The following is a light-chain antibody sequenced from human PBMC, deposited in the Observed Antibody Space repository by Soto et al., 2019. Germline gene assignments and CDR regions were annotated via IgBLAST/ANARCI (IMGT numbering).Light chain of an antibody. CDR1: QSVSSGY. Sequence: EIFLTQSPGTLSLSPGERATLSCRASQSVSSGYLAWYQQKPGQAPRPLIYGASTRETGILDRFRGSGAGTEFTRTISSLEPEDSAVDYCQDSSTSTWPFGQGTKVDIK. CDR2: GAS. CDR3: QDSSTSTWP. J-gene: IGKJ1*01. V-gene: IGKV3-20*01.